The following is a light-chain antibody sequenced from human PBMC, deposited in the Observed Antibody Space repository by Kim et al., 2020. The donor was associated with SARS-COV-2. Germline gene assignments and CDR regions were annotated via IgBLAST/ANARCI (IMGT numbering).Light chain of an antibody. Sequence: QSVLTQPPSASLTPWPRVTISCSGSRSNIGSNSVNWYLQVPGTAPELLIYSNDQRPSGVPGRVSGSNSGTSASLSISRLQSEDEAEYYCAAWDDVLNAPVFGGGTQVTVL. J-gene: IGLJ3*02. CDR1: RSNIGSNS. CDR3: AAWDDVLNAPV. CDR2: SND. V-gene: IGLV1-44*01.